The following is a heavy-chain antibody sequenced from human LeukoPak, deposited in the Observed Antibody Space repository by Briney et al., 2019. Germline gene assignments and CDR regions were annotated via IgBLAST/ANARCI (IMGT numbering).Heavy chain of an antibody. CDR3: ARDYRPISGYCSGGSCYGGGL. CDR2: INPNSGGT. D-gene: IGHD2-15*01. V-gene: IGHV1-2*02. Sequence: EASVKVSCKASGYTFTGYYMHWVRQAPGQGLEWMGWINPNSGGTNYAQKLQGRVTMTTDTSTSTAYMELRSLRSDDTAVYYCARDYRPISGYCSGGSCYGGGLWGQGTLVTVSS. J-gene: IGHJ4*02. CDR1: GYTFTGYY.